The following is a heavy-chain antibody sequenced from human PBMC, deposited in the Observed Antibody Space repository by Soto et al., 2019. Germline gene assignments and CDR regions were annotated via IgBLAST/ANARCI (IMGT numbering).Heavy chain of an antibody. CDR1: GGSISSYY. V-gene: IGHV4-59*01. J-gene: IGHJ2*01. Sequence: PSETLSLTCTVSGGSISSYYWSWIRRPPGKGLEWIGYIYYSGSTNYNPSLKSRVTISVDTSKNQFSLKLSSVTAADTAVYYCARENIAAASPGWYFDLWGRGTLVTVSS. CDR2: IYYSGST. D-gene: IGHD6-13*01. CDR3: ARENIAAASPGWYFDL.